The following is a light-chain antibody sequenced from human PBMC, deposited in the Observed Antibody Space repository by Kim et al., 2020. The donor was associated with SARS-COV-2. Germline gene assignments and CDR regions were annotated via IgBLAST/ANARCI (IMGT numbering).Light chain of an antibody. V-gene: IGKV1-5*03. Sequence: DIQITQSPSTLSAAVGDRVTITCRASQNINSWLAWYQQNPGKAPKLLIYKASSLESGVPSRFSGSGSGTEFTLTISSLQPDDFATYYCQQYKTYPWTFGQGTKVDI. CDR1: QNINSW. CDR2: KAS. J-gene: IGKJ1*01. CDR3: QQYKTYPWT.